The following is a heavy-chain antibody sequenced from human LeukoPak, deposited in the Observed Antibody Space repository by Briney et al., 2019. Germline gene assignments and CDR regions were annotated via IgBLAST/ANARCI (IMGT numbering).Heavy chain of an antibody. CDR3: ARDALPPKYSGYDIDDY. Sequence: GGSLRLSCAASGFTFSSYSMNWVRQAPGKGLEWVSSISSSSSYIYYADSVKGRFTISRDNAKNSLYLQMNSLRAEDTAVYYCARDALPPKYSGYDIDDYWGQGTLVTVSS. D-gene: IGHD5-12*01. CDR1: GFTFSSYS. J-gene: IGHJ4*02. V-gene: IGHV3-21*01. CDR2: ISSSSSYI.